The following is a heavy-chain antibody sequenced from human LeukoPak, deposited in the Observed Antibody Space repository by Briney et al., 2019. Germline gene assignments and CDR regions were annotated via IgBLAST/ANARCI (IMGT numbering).Heavy chain of an antibody. J-gene: IGHJ5*02. V-gene: IGHV4-59*01. CDR3: ARASDYDILTGYYGENWFDP. CDR2: IYYSGST. CDR1: GGSLSGYY. Sequence: SSETLSLTCAVYGGSLSGYYWSWIRQPPGKGLEWIGYIYYSGSTNYNPSLKSRVTISVDTSKNQFSLKLSSVTAADTAVYYCARASDYDILTGYYGENWFDPWGQGTLVTVSS. D-gene: IGHD3-9*01.